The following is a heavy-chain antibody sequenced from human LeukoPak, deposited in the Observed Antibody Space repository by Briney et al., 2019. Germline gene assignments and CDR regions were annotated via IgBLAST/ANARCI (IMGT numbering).Heavy chain of an antibody. CDR3: ASPSYYYDSSVYFFDY. V-gene: IGHV3-30-3*01. J-gene: IGHJ4*02. CDR1: GLTFSGYD. CDR2: ISYDGSNK. D-gene: IGHD3-22*01. Sequence: GGSLRLSCAASGLTFSGYDMHWVRQAPGKGLEWVAVISYDGSNKYYADSVKGRFTISRDNSKNTLYLQMNSLRAEDTAVYYCASPSYYYDSSVYFFDYWGKGTLVTVSS.